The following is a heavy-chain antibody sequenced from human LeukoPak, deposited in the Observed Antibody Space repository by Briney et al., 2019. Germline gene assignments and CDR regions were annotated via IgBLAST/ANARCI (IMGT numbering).Heavy chain of an antibody. CDR2: IYPSGRT. J-gene: IGHJ1*01. D-gene: IGHD3-22*01. V-gene: IGHV4-39*01. CDR1: GDSVSRSDSY. Sequence: SETLSLTCSVSGDSVSRSDSYWDWIRQPPGKGLEWIGTIYPSGRTYYSPSLKSRVTMSVDPSNNQFSLNLRSVTAADTAVYYCARRRYYDGSGYLEWGQGTLLSVSS. CDR3: ARRRYYDGSGYLE.